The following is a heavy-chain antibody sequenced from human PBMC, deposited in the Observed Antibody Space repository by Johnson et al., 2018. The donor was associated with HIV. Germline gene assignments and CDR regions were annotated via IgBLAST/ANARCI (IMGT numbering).Heavy chain of an antibody. Sequence: VQLVESGGGLVQPGRSLRLSCAASGFTFDDYAMHWVRPAPGKGLEWVSGISWDSGSIVYAGSVKGRFTISRDNAKNSLYLQMNSLRAEDTALYYCAKPYYYDSSDAFDIWDQGTMVTVSS. CDR2: ISWDSGSI. CDR3: AKPYYYDSSDAFDI. V-gene: IGHV3-9*01. J-gene: IGHJ3*02. CDR1: GFTFDDYA. D-gene: IGHD3-22*01.